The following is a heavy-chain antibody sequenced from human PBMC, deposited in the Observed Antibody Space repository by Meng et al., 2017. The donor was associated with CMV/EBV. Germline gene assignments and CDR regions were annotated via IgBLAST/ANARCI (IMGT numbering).Heavy chain of an antibody. CDR2: LYYTGST. V-gene: IGHV4-39*01. Sequence: SETLSLTCTVSGGSISSSSYYWGWVRQPSGQGFEWIGSLYYTGSTYYNTSLGSRVTMSVDTSRNQLSLKLSSVTAADTAVYYCARQGGASPTTGVFWGPGILVTVSS. D-gene: IGHD1-26*01. J-gene: IGHJ4*02. CDR3: ARQGGASPTTGVF. CDR1: GGSISSSSYY.